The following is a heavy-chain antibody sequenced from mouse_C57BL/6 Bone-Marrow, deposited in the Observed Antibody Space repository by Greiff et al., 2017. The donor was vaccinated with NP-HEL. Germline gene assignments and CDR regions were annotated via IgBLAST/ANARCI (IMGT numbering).Heavy chain of an antibody. CDR2: IYPRSGNT. J-gene: IGHJ3*01. Sequence: QVQLQQSGAELARPGASVKLSCKASGYTFTSYGISWVKQRTGQGLEWIGEIYPRSGNTYYNEKFKGKATLTADKSSSTAYMELRSRTSEDSAVYFLSRPMVTTVPFAYWGQGTLVTVSA. V-gene: IGHV1-81*01. CDR1: GYTFTSYG. D-gene: IGHD2-2*01. CDR3: SRPMVTTVPFAY.